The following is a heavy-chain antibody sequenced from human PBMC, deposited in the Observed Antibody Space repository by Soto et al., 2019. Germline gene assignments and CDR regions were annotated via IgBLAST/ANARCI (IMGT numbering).Heavy chain of an antibody. J-gene: IGHJ4*02. CDR1: GYTFTGYY. CDR2: INPNSGGT. D-gene: IGHD6-19*01. Sequence: ASVKVSCKASGYTFTGYYMHWVRQAPGQGLEWMGWINPNSGGTNYAQKFQGRVTMTRDTSISTAYMELSRLRSDDTAVYYCARIRIAVAGTSFDYWGQGTLVTVSS. V-gene: IGHV1-2*02. CDR3: ARIRIAVAGTSFDY.